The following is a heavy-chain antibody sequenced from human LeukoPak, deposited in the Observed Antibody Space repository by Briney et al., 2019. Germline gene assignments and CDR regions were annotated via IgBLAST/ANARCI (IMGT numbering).Heavy chain of an antibody. CDR1: GGSISSYY. CDR3: ARDTRVRSLYYFDY. V-gene: IGHV4-59*12. Sequence: SETLSLTCTVSGGSISSYYWSWIRQPPGKGMEWIGYIYHSGSTYYNPSLKSRVTISVDRSKNQFSLKLSSVTAADTVVYYCARDTRVRSLYYFDYWGQGTLVTVSS. D-gene: IGHD4-17*01. J-gene: IGHJ4*02. CDR2: IYHSGST.